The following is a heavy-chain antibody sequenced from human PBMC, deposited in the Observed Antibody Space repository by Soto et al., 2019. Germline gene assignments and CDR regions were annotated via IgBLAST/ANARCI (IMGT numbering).Heavy chain of an antibody. CDR1: GYTFTSYY. CDR3: ARDTEQQLAYNYYYGMDV. Sequence: ASVKVSCKASGYTFTSYYMHWVRQAPGQGLEWMGIINPSGGSTSYAQKFQGRVTMTRDTSTSTVYMELSSLRSEDTAVYYCARDTEQQLAYNYYYGMDVWGQGTTVTV. V-gene: IGHV1-46*03. D-gene: IGHD6-13*01. CDR2: INPSGGST. J-gene: IGHJ6*02.